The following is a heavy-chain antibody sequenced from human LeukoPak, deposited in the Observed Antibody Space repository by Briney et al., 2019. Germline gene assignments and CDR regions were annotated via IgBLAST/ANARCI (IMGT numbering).Heavy chain of an antibody. J-gene: IGHJ5*02. CDR1: GFTFRSYG. CDR3: AKEDQWLDTNWFDP. V-gene: IGHV3-30*02. Sequence: GGSLRLSCAASGFTFRSYGMHWVRQVPGKGLEWVAFIRYDGSNKYYADSVKGRFTISRDNSKNTLYLQMNSLRADDTAVYYCAKEDQWLDTNWFDPWGQGTLVTVSS. CDR2: IRYDGSNK. D-gene: IGHD6-19*01.